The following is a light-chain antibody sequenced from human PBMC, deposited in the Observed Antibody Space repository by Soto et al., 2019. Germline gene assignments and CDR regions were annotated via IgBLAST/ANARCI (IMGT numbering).Light chain of an antibody. CDR3: QQYETSPTWT. V-gene: IGKV3-20*01. Sequence: EIVLTQSPGTLSLSPGERATLSCRASQSLSSIYLAWYQQKPGQAPRLLIYGASSRATGIPDRFSGSGSGTDFTLTISRLEPEDFAVYYCQQYETSPTWTFGQGTKVEIK. CDR2: GAS. J-gene: IGKJ1*01. CDR1: QSLSSIY.